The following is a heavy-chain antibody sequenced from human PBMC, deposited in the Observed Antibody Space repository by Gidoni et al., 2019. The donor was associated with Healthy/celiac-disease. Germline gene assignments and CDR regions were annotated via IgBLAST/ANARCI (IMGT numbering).Heavy chain of an antibody. CDR3: ARDSYELGRFDP. CDR2: ISAYNGNT. Sequence: QAQLVQSGAEAKKPGASVTVPCQASGYTFTSYGISWVRQAPGQGLWWIGWISAYNGNTNYSQKLQGRVTMTTDTSTSTAYMGLRSLSSDDTAVYYCARDSYELGRFDPWGQGTLVTVSS. D-gene: IGHD1-26*01. CDR1: GYTFTSYG. J-gene: IGHJ5*02. V-gene: IGHV1-18*01.